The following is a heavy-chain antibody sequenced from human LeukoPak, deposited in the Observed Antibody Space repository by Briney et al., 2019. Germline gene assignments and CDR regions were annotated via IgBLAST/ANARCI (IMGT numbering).Heavy chain of an antibody. CDR2: ISWDGGST. D-gene: IGHD6-13*01. CDR1: GFTFDDYT. J-gene: IGHJ4*02. V-gene: IGHV3-43*01. CDR3: AKDSIRFQGIAAAAPFDY. Sequence: GGSLRLSCAASGFTFDDYTMHWARQAPGRGLEWVSLISWDGGSTYYADSVKGRFTISRDNSKNSLYLQMNSLRTEDTALYYCAKDSIRFQGIAAAAPFDYWGQGTLVTVSS.